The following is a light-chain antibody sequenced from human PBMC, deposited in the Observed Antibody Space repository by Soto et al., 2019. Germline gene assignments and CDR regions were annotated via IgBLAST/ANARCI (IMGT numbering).Light chain of an antibody. J-gene: IGKJ1*01. Sequence: DIPMTQSPSSLSASVGDRVTITCRASQGIGYYLAWYQQKPGKVPKLLIYGASTLQSGVPSRFSGSGSGTGFALTISSLQPEDVATYYCQKYNSAPLTFGQGTKVEI. CDR2: GAS. CDR3: QKYNSAPLT. V-gene: IGKV1-27*01. CDR1: QGIGYY.